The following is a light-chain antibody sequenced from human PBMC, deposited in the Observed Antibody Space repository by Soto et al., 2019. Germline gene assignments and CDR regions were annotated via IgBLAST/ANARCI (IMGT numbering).Light chain of an antibody. CDR1: SSNIGSNT. J-gene: IGLJ1*01. CDR2: SNN. Sequence: QCALTQPASASGTPGQRVTISCSGSSSNIGSNTVNWYQQLPGTAPKLLIYSNNQRPSGVPDRFSGSKSGTSASLAISGLQSEDDSDYYCAAWDDRRNGYASGTPTTVTVL. CDR3: AAWDDRRNGYA. V-gene: IGLV1-44*01.